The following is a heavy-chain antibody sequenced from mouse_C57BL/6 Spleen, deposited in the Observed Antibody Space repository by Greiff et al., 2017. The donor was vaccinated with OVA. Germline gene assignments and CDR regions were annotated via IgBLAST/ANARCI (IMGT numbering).Heavy chain of an antibody. Sequence: QVQLKQSGAELMKPGASVKLSCKATGYTFTGYWIEWVKQRPGHGLEWIGEILPGSGSINYNEKFKGKSTFTADKSSNTAYMQHSSQTTEDSAIYDCARSGYYGSSYFDVWGTGTAVTVSS. CDR3: ARSGYYGSSYFDV. V-gene: IGHV1-9*01. J-gene: IGHJ1*03. CDR1: GYTFTGYW. CDR2: ILPGSGSI. D-gene: IGHD1-1*01.